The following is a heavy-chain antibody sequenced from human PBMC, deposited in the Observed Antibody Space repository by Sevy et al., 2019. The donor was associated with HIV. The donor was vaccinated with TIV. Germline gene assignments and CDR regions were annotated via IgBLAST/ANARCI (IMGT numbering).Heavy chain of an antibody. CDR3: VRAIAADGSF. CDR2: IKQDGSVK. CDR1: GFTLNNYW. Sequence: GGYLRLSCAASGFTLNNYWMNWVRQAPGKGLEWVANIKQDGSVKYYVDSVKGRFTISRDNARNLVFLQMNSLRVEDTALYYCVRAIAADGSFWGQGTLVIVSS. J-gene: IGHJ4*02. V-gene: IGHV3-7*01. D-gene: IGHD6-13*01.